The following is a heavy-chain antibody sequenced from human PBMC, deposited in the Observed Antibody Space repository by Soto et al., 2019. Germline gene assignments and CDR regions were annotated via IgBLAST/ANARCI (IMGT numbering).Heavy chain of an antibody. D-gene: IGHD3-22*01. CDR3: ARGQNYYDSSGYYYGDLDY. CDR1: GGTFSSYA. Sequence: QVQLVQSGAEVKKPGSSVKVSCKASGGTFSSYAISWVRQAPGQGLEWMGGIIPIFGTANYAQKFQGRVTITADESTSTAYMELSSLRSEDTAVYYCARGQNYYDSSGYYYGDLDYWGQGTLVTVSP. V-gene: IGHV1-69*12. J-gene: IGHJ4*02. CDR2: IIPIFGTA.